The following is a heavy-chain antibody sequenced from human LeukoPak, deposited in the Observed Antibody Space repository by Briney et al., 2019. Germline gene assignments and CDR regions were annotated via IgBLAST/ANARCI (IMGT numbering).Heavy chain of an antibody. J-gene: IGHJ6*02. V-gene: IGHV4-39*01. CDR3: ARHPDYGDYSYYYYGMDV. CDR1: GGSISSSTYY. Sequence: SETLSLTCTVSGGSISSSTYYWVWIRQPPGKGLEWVGRIYYSGSTYYNPSLKSRVSISVDTSKNPCSLKLSSVTAADTAVYYCARHPDYGDYSYYYYGMDVWGQGTTVTVSS. CDR2: IYYSGST. D-gene: IGHD4-17*01.